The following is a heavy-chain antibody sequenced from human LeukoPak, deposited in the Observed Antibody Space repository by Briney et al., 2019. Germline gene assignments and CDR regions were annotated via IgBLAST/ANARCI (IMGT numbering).Heavy chain of an antibody. CDR1: GFTFSNYA. D-gene: IGHD3-9*01. Sequence: GVLRLSCAASGFTFSNYAMTWVRQAPGKGLEWVSAINGGGSNTYYADSVKGRFTISRDNSKNTLYLQMNSLRAEDTAVYYCAKEGFDCPFDYWGQGTLVTVSS. J-gene: IGHJ4*02. V-gene: IGHV3-23*01. CDR3: AKEGFDCPFDY. CDR2: INGGGSNT.